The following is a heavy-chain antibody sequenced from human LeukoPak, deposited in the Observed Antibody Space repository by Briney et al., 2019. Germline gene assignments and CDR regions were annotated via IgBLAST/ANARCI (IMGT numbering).Heavy chain of an antibody. Sequence: GGSLRLSCAASGFTVSSNYMNWVRQAPGKGLEWVSLIYSGGSTYYADSVKGRFTISRDNSKNTLYLQMNSPRAEDTAVYYCARLVVLSGMDVWGQGTTVTVSS. CDR2: IYSGGST. J-gene: IGHJ6*02. CDR1: GFTVSSNY. CDR3: ARLVVLSGMDV. D-gene: IGHD2-15*01. V-gene: IGHV3-66*01.